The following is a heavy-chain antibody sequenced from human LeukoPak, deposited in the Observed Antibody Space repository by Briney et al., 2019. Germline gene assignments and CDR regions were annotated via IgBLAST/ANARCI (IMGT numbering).Heavy chain of an antibody. CDR1: GFNVSDNF. Sequence: GGSLRLSCAASGFNVSDNFMNWVRQAPGKGLEWVSVFYSGGSTFYADSVKGRFTISRDNSKNTIYLQMNSLRAEDTALYYCAKAAAAPGFDFWGQGTLVTVSS. CDR2: FYSGGST. V-gene: IGHV3-53*01. J-gene: IGHJ4*02. D-gene: IGHD6-13*01. CDR3: AKAAAAPGFDF.